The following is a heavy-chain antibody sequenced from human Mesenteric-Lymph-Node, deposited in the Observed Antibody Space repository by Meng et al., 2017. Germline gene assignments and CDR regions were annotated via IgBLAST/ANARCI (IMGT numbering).Heavy chain of an antibody. D-gene: IGHD3-22*01. CDR1: GGSISSYY. Sequence: SETLSLTCTVSGGSISSYYWSWIRQPPGKGLEWIGYIYYSGSTNYNPSLKSRVTISVDTSKNQFSLKLSSVTAADTAVYYCARVAPYYYDSSGYCDYWGQGTLVTVSS. J-gene: IGHJ4*02. CDR3: ARVAPYYYDSSGYCDY. V-gene: IGHV4-59*12. CDR2: IYYSGST.